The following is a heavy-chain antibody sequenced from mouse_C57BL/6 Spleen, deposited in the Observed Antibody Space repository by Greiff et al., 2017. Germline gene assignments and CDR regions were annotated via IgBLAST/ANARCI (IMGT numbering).Heavy chain of an antibody. CDR1: GYTFTSYW. CDR2: IDPSDSYT. Sequence: VQLQQPGAELVRPGTSVKLSCKASGYTFTSYWMHWVKQRPGQGLEWIGVIDPSDSYTNYNQKFKGKATLTVDTSSSTAYMQLSSLTSEDSAVYYCASDVWGTGTTVTVSS. CDR3: ASDV. V-gene: IGHV1-59*01. J-gene: IGHJ1*03.